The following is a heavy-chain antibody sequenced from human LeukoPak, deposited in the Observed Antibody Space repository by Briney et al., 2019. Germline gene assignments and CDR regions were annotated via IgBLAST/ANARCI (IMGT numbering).Heavy chain of an antibody. CDR2: IYTSGST. V-gene: IGHV4-61*02. CDR3: ARGAGIAVAGYYMDV. CDR1: GGSISSGSYY. D-gene: IGHD6-19*01. J-gene: IGHJ6*03. Sequence: SETLSLTCTVSGGSISSGSYYWSWIRQPAGKGLEWLGRIYTSGSTNYNPSLKSRVTISVDTSKNQFSLKLSSVTAADTAVYYCARGAGIAVAGYYMDVWGKGTTVTVSS.